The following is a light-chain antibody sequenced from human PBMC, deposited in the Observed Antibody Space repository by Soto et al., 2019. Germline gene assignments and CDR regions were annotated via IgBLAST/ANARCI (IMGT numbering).Light chain of an antibody. CDR1: QSVSSSF. V-gene: IGKV3-20*01. Sequence: EVVLTQSPGTLSLSPGERATLSCRASQSVSSSFLAWYQQKPGQAPRLLIHAASTGATGIPARFRGSGSGTDFTLTITTLETDDSAVYLCHQYADSPQTFSQGTK. CDR2: AAS. J-gene: IGKJ2*01. CDR3: HQYADSPQT.